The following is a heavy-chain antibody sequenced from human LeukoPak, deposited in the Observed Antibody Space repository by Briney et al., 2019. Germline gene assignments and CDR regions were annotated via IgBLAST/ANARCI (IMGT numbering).Heavy chain of an antibody. CDR2: ISGSGGST. Sequence: GGSLRLSCAASGFTFSSYAMSWVRQAPGKGLEWVSAISGSGGSTYYADSVKGRFTISRDNSKNTLYLQMNSLRAEDTAVYCCAKKGDNYYGSGSYFTDYXYYMDVXXXGTTVTV. J-gene: IGHJ6*03. D-gene: IGHD3-10*01. CDR3: AKKGDNYYGSGSYFTDYXYYMDV. CDR1: GFTFSSYA. V-gene: IGHV3-23*01.